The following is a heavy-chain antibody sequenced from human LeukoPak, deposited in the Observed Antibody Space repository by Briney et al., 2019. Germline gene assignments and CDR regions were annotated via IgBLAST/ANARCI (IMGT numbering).Heavy chain of an antibody. Sequence: SETLSLTCTVSGGSISSDSYYWAWIRQPPGKGLEWIASIYYSGSTYYNPSLKSRVTISVDTSKNQFSLKLSSVTAADTAVYYCARGLFPDYDFWSGYSTKPTFDYWGQGTLVTVSS. CDR2: IYYSGST. V-gene: IGHV4-39*07. CDR3: ARGLFPDYDFWSGYSTKPTFDY. CDR1: GGSISSDSYY. J-gene: IGHJ4*02. D-gene: IGHD3-3*01.